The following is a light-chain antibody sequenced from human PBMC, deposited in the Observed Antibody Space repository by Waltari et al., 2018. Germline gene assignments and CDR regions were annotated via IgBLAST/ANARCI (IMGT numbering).Light chain of an antibody. J-gene: IGLJ3*02. CDR2: EDT. Sequence: QSALTQPASVSGSPGQSITISCTGTSSDVGSYNLVSWYQQHPGKAPKLMIYEDTKRPEGVSNRFSGSKSGNTASLTSAGLQAEDEADYYCCSYAGSSIWVFGGGTELTVL. CDR1: SSDVGSYNL. V-gene: IGLV2-23*01. CDR3: CSYAGSSIWV.